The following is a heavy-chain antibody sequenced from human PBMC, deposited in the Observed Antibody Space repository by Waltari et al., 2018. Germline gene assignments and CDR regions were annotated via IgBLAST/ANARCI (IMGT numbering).Heavy chain of an antibody. J-gene: IGHJ5*02. Sequence: QVQLQESGPGLVKPSETLSLTCNVPAGSVSSYSWAWIRKPAGKGLEWIGRIYSGGDTHYNPSFKSRITISVDTSTNQFSLTVTSVTAADTAFYYCVRARVSAQTSMGGFFDPWGQGIEVTVSS. CDR3: VRARVSAQTSMGGFFDP. D-gene: IGHD5-18*01. V-gene: IGHV4-4*07. CDR1: AGSVSSYS. CDR2: IYSGGDT.